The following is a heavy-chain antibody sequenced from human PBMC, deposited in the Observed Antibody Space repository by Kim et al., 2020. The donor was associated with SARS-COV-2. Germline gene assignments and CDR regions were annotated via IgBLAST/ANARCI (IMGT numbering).Heavy chain of an antibody. J-gene: IGHJ3*01. CDR1: GYTFTGYY. Sequence: ASVKVSCKASGYTFTGYYIHWLRQAPGQGLEWMGGINPNSCETNHAQKFHGRVTMTRDTSIRTAYMEVNRLISDDTAVYYRARILFSGYCNGDTCYGPDGFDLWGQGPMVTVSS. D-gene: IGHD2-2*01. CDR3: ARILFSGYCNGDTCYGPDGFDL. V-gene: IGHV1-2*02. CDR2: INPNSCET.